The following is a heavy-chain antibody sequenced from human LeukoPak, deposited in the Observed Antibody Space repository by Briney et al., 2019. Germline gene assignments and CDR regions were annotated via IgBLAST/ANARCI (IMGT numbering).Heavy chain of an antibody. Sequence: GGSLRLSCAASGFTFSSYAMSWVRQAPGKGLEWVSAISGSGGSTYYADSVKGRFTISRDNSKNTLYLQMNSLRAEDTAVYYCAKGQLSGYYFFGQVGHFDYWGQGTLSPSPQ. D-gene: IGHD3-22*01. CDR2: ISGSGGST. J-gene: IGHJ4*02. CDR3: AKGQLSGYYFFGQVGHFDY. CDR1: GFTFSSYA. V-gene: IGHV3-23*01.